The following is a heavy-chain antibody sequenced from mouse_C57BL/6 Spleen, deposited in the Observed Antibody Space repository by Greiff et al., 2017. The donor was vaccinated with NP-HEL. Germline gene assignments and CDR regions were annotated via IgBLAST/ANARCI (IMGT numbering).Heavy chain of an antibody. CDR3: TTDYGSSYRFDY. V-gene: IGHV14-4*01. J-gene: IGHJ2*01. D-gene: IGHD1-1*01. CDR2: IDPENGAT. Sequence: VQLQQSGAELVRPGASVKLSCTASGFNIKDDYMPWVTQRPEQGLEWIGLIDPENGATEYASKFQGKATITADTSSNTAYLQLSSLTSEDTAVNYCTTDYGSSYRFDYWGQGTTLTVSS. CDR1: GFNIKDDY.